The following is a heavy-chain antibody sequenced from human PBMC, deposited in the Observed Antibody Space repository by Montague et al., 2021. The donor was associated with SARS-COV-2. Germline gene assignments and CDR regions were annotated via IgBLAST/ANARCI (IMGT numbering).Heavy chain of an antibody. V-gene: IGHV6-1*01. CDR3: AREGTVPGPRGIYFDD. CDR2: TYYGSKWYT. Sequence: CAISGDSVSSNSAAWNWIRQSPSGGLEWLGRTYYGSKWYTDYAPSVKTRITITPDTSNNQFSLHLNSVTPGDTAVYYCAREGTVPGPRGIYFDDWGQGILVTVSS. CDR1: GDSVSSNSAA. J-gene: IGHJ4*02. D-gene: IGHD1-1*01.